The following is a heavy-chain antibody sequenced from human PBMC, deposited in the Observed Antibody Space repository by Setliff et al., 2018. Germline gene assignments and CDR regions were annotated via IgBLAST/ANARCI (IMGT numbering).Heavy chain of an antibody. D-gene: IGHD2-15*01. CDR3: ARVRDCSGGICHRGLHHYMDV. V-gene: IGHV1-69*13. CDR2: IIHMFGTT. CDR1: GGTFTNYA. Sequence: SVKVSCKASGGTFTNYAINWVRQAPGQGLAWMGGIIHMFGTTNYARKFQGRVTITVDESTITAYMELSRLRSEDTAVYYCARVRDCSGGICHRGLHHYMDVWGKGTTVTVSS. J-gene: IGHJ6*03.